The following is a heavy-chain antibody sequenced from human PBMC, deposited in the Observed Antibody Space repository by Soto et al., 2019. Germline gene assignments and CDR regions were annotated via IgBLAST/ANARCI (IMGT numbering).Heavy chain of an antibody. CDR1: GFTFSSYA. V-gene: IGHV3-23*01. D-gene: IGHD2-2*01. CDR2: ISGSGGST. Sequence: GGSLRLSCAASGFTFSSYAMSWVRQAPGKGLEWVSAISGSGGSTYYADSVKGRFTISRDSSRNTLYLQMNSLRAEDTAVYYCAKTRSSTSLSWFDPWGQGTLVTVSS. J-gene: IGHJ5*02. CDR3: AKTRSSTSLSWFDP.